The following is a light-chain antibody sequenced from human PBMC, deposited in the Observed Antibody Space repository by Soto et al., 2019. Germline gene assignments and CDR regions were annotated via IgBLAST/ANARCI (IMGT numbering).Light chain of an antibody. CDR1: QSISAW. CDR2: KAS. CDR3: QQYHSYPLT. Sequence: DIQMTQSPSTLSASVGERVTITCRASQSISAWLAWYQQKPGKAPKLLIYKASNVESGVPSRFSGSGSGTDFTLTISSLQPDDFATYYCQQYHSYPLTFGQGTRLEIK. J-gene: IGKJ5*01. V-gene: IGKV1-5*03.